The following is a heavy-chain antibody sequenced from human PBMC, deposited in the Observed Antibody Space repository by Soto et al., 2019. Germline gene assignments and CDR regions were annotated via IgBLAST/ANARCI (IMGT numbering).Heavy chain of an antibody. Sequence: QVQLVESGGGVVQSGRSLTLSCAASGFSLTTYGMHWLRRAPGKGLEWVAFIWYDGTKKFYANSVKGRSTISKDNSNNIVYLQMSGLRAEDTAVYYCARHVVTAVAGSVNWFDPWGQGTLVTVSS. D-gene: IGHD6-19*01. J-gene: IGHJ5*02. CDR1: GFSLTTYG. CDR2: IWYDGTKK. V-gene: IGHV3-33*01. CDR3: ARHVVTAVAGSVNWFDP.